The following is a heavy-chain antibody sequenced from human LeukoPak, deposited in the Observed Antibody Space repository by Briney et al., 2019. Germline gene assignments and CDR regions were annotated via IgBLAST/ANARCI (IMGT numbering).Heavy chain of an antibody. CDR3: ARHPTPPDTAMVVFFDY. J-gene: IGHJ4*02. V-gene: IGHV4-39*01. CDR1: GGSISSSSYY. CDR2: GDYSGGT. Sequence: SETLSLTCTVSGGSISSSSYYWGWIRQPPGKGLEWIASGDYSGGTYYNPSLESRVAISADMSKNQISLKLSSVTAADTAVYYCARHPTPPDTAMVVFFDYWGQGTLVTVSS. D-gene: IGHD5-18*01.